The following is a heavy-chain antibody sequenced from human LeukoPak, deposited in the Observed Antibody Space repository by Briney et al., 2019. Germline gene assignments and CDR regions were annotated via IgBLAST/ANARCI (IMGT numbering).Heavy chain of an antibody. CDR1: GFTFSVFW. D-gene: IGHD6-19*01. V-gene: IGHV3-21*01. CDR2: ISSSSSYI. CDR3: ARDTSSGWYPTFFDY. Sequence: GGSLRLSCAASGFTFSVFWMFWVRQAPGQGLVWVSSISSSSSYIYYADSVKGRFTISRDNAKNSLYLQMNSLRAEDTAVYYCARDTSSGWYPTFFDYWGQGTLVTVSS. J-gene: IGHJ4*02.